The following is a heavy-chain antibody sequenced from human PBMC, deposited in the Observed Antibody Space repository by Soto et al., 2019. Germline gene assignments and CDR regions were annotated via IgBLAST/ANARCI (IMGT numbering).Heavy chain of an antibody. V-gene: IGHV4-34*01. Sequence: QVQLQQWGAGLLKPSETLSLTCAVYGGSFSGYYWSWIRQPPGKGLEWIGEINHSGSTNYNPSLKSRVTISVDTSKTQFSLKLSSVTAADTAVYYCARGDIAVDYYFDSWGQGTLVTVSS. CDR1: GGSFSGYY. J-gene: IGHJ4*02. D-gene: IGHD6-19*01. CDR3: ARGDIAVDYYFDS. CDR2: INHSGST.